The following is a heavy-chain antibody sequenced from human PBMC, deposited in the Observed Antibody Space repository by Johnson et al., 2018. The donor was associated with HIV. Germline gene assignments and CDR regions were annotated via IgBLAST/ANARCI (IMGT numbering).Heavy chain of an antibody. CDR3: ARGSLMPQWLRGDDAFDI. CDR2: ISSSGSPI. Sequence: QVQLVESGGGLVKPGGSLRLSCAASGFTFSDYYMSWIRQAPGKGLEWISYISSSGSPIYYADSLKGRFTISRDNAKNSLYLQMNSLRAEDTAVYYCARGSLMPQWLRGDDAFDIWGQGTMVTVSA. D-gene: IGHD6-19*01. J-gene: IGHJ3*02. CDR1: GFTFSDYY. V-gene: IGHV3-11*04.